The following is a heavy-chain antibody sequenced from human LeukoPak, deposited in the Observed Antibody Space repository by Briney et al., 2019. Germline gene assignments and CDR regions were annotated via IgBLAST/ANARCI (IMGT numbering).Heavy chain of an antibody. CDR2: IYYSGST. V-gene: IGHV4-59*01. D-gene: IGHD3-16*01. Sequence: SETLSLTCTVSGGSISSYYWSWIRQPPGKGLEWIGYIYYSGSTNYNPSLTRRVTISVDPSRNQSSLRRSSRTAAPPAVYYCARSRRGLYYFVYWGQGTLVTVAS. CDR3: ARSRRGLYYFVY. CDR1: GGSISSYY. J-gene: IGHJ4*02.